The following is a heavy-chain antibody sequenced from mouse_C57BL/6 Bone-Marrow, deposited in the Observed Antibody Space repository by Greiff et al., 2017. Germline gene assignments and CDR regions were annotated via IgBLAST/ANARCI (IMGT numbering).Heavy chain of an antibody. CDR3: ALTMVTSWVAY. CDR2: IYPGGGYT. D-gene: IGHD2-2*01. V-gene: IGHV1-63*01. Sequence: QVQLQQSGAELVRPGTSVKMSCKASGYTFTNYWIGWAKQRPGHGLEWIGDIYPGGGYTNYNEKFKGKATLTADKSSSTAYMQFSSLTSEDSAIYCGALTMVTSWVAYWGQGTLVTVSA. CDR1: GYTFTNYW. J-gene: IGHJ3*01.